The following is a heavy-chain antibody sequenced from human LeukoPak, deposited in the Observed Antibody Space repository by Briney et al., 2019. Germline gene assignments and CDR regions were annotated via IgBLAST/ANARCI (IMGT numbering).Heavy chain of an antibody. CDR3: ARAGSYHDAFDI. D-gene: IGHD1-26*01. CDR1: GFTFSDYY. CDR2: ISSSGSTI. Sequence: GGSLRLSCAASGFTFSDYYMSWIRQAPGKGLEWVSYISSSGSTIYYADSVKGRFTISRDNAKNSLYLQMDILRAEDTAVYYCARAGSYHDAFDIWGQGTMVTVSS. J-gene: IGHJ3*02. V-gene: IGHV3-11*01.